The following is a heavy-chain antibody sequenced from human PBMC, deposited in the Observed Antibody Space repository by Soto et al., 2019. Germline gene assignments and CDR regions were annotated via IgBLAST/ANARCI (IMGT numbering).Heavy chain of an antibody. D-gene: IGHD2-2*01. J-gene: IGHJ6*02. Sequence: QVQLVESGGGLVKPGGSLRLSCAASGFTFSDYYMSWIRQAPGKGLEWVSYISSSGSTIDYADSVKGRFTISRDNAKNSLYLQMNSLRAEDTAVYYCARDTGPLRYQLTNYYYGMDVWGQGTTVTVSS. V-gene: IGHV3-11*01. CDR1: GFTFSDYY. CDR2: ISSSGSTI. CDR3: ARDTGPLRYQLTNYYYGMDV.